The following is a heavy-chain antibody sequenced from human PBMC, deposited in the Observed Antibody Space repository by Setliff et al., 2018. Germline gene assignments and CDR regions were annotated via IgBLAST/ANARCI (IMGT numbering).Heavy chain of an antibody. J-gene: IGHJ6*03. V-gene: IGHV3-7*03. CDR1: GLTFSSYW. Sequence: GGSLRLSCAASGLTFSSYWMTWVRQAPGKGLEWLANIKQDGSEIYSVDSVKGRFSISRGNAKNSLYLQMNSLRAEDTAVYYCAKLVWLTTWYYMDVWGKGTTVTVSS. CDR3: AKLVWLTTWYYMDV. D-gene: IGHD5-18*01. CDR2: IKQDGSEI.